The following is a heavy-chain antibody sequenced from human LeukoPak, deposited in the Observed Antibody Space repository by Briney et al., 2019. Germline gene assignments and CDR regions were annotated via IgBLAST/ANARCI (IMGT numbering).Heavy chain of an antibody. CDR1: GFMFSDSA. CDR3: TRVGPSTVVDY. J-gene: IGHJ4*02. V-gene: IGHV3-73*01. Sequence: PGGSLKLSCAASGFMFSDSAIHGVRQASGKGLEWVGRIRSKPQSYATAYDESLKGRFTISRDDSKNTAYLQMSSLKIEDTAVYYCTRVGPSTVVDYWGQGTQVTVSS. CDR2: IRSKPQSYAT. D-gene: IGHD1-26*01.